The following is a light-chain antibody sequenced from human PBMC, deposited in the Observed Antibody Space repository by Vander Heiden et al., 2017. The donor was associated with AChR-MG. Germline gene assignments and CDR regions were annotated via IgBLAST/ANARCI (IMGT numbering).Light chain of an antibody. CDR1: QSVSSY. J-gene: IGKJ2*01. V-gene: IGKV3-11*01. CDR2: DAS. CDR3: QQRSNWPPYT. Sequence: EIVLTHSLATLSLSPGDRATLSCRASQSVSSYLAGYQQKPGQAPRLLIYDASNSATGSPARFSGSGSGTDFTLTISSLEPEDVAVYYCQQRSNWPPYTFGQGTKLEIK.